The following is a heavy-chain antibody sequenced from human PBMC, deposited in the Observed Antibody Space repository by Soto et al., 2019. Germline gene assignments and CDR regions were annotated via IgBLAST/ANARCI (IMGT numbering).Heavy chain of an antibody. CDR1: GGTFSSYA. J-gene: IGHJ5*02. Sequence: QVQLVQSGAEVKKPGSSVKVSCKASGGTFSSYAISWVRQAPGQGLEWMGGIIPIFGTANYAQKFQGRVTITADESTSTADMELSSLRSEDTAVYYCARVDCSCGSCHRGDFDPWGQGTLVTVSS. CDR3: ARVDCSCGSCHRGDFDP. D-gene: IGHD2-15*01. V-gene: IGHV1-69*01. CDR2: IIPIFGTA.